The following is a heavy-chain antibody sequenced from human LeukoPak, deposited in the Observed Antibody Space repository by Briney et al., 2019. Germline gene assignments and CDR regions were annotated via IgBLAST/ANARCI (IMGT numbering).Heavy chain of an antibody. Sequence: SETLSLTCTVSAGTLSSGSHYWSWIRQPAGKGLEWIGNIDISGSTKYNPSLKSRVTIYIDMSKNQFSLELTSVTAADTAVYYSPRDIDCVGGTCYSYNWFDPWGQGTLVTVSS. CDR2: IDISGST. CDR1: AGTLSSGSHY. J-gene: IGHJ5*02. V-gene: IGHV4-61*09. D-gene: IGHD2-15*01. CDR3: PRDIDCVGGTCYSYNWFDP.